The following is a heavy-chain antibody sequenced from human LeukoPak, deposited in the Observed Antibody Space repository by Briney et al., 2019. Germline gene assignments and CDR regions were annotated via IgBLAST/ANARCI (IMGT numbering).Heavy chain of an antibody. CDR1: GASISSYH. J-gene: IGHJ4*02. CDR2: IYYSGST. CDR3: ARGLGQFDC. V-gene: IGHV4-59*01. Sequence: PSETLSLTCTVSGASISSYHWSWIRQPPGKGLEWIGYIYYSGSTSYNPSLKSRVTMSVDTSKNLFSLKLTSVTAADTAVYYCARGLGQFDCWGQGTLVTVSS.